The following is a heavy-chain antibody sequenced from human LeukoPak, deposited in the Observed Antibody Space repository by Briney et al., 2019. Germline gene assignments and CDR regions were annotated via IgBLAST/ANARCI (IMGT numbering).Heavy chain of an antibody. Sequence: GGSLRLSCAASGFTFTYHYMDWVRQAPGKGLEWVSYISSSSSTIYYADSVKGRFTISRDNAKNSLYLQMNSLRAEDTTVYYCAREQVVVVPAAGFDPWGQGTLVTVSS. CDR2: ISSSSSTI. CDR1: GFTFTYHY. D-gene: IGHD2-2*01. J-gene: IGHJ5*02. CDR3: AREQVVVVPAAGFDP. V-gene: IGHV3-11*04.